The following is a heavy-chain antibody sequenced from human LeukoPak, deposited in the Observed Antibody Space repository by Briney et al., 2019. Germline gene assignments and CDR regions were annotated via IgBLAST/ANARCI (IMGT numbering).Heavy chain of an antibody. CDR3: ARAPSDNLAGAAKYPDY. CDR2: IWYDGSNK. Sequence: GGSLRLSCAASGFTFSSYGMHWVRQAPGKGLEWVAVIWYDGSNKYYADSVKGRFTISRDNSKNTLYLQMNSLRAEDTAVYYCARAPSDNLAGAAKYPDYWGQGTLVTVSS. CDR1: GFTFSSYG. D-gene: IGHD1-26*01. J-gene: IGHJ4*02. V-gene: IGHV3-33*01.